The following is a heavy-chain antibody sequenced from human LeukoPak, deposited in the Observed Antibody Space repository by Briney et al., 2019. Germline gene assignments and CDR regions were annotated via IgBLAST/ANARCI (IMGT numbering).Heavy chain of an antibody. CDR3: ARDPRDTMVRGVIITSWFDP. CDR2: ISAYNGNT. Sequence: PGASVKVSCKASGYTFTSYGISWVRQAPGQGLEWMGWISAYNGNTNYAQKLQGRVTMTTDTSTGTAYMELRSLRSDDTAVYYCARDPRDTMVRGVIITSWFDPWGQGTLVTVSS. D-gene: IGHD3-10*01. V-gene: IGHV1-18*04. J-gene: IGHJ5*02. CDR1: GYTFTSYG.